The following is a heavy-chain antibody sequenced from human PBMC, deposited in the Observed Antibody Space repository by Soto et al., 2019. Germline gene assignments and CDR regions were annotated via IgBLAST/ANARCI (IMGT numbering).Heavy chain of an antibody. Sequence: QVQLVQSGAEVKKPGASVKVSCKASGYSFTSYGISWVRQAPGQRLEWMGWISAYNGNTNYAQKLQGRVTITTDTSASTDYMELRSLRSDDTAVYYCARDNGFGESDVWDQGTTVTVSS. V-gene: IGHV1-18*01. CDR3: ARDNGFGESDV. CDR2: ISAYNGNT. CDR1: GYSFTSYG. J-gene: IGHJ6*02. D-gene: IGHD3-10*01.